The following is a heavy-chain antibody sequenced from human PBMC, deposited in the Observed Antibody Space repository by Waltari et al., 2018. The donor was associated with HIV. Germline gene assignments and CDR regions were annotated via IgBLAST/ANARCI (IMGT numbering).Heavy chain of an antibody. CDR1: GGSINNYY. J-gene: IGHJ6*02. CDR2: LYYTGTT. D-gene: IGHD2-2*01. Sequence: QIQLQESGPGLVKPSETLSLTCTVSGGSINNYYWSWIRQSPGRGLEWIGYLYYTGTTNYNHYLQSRVTISGDTSKNQFSLKLNSVTAADTAVYYCARFRCSSSSCYGRYAMNVWGQGTTVTVAS. V-gene: IGHV4-59*01. CDR3: ARFRCSSSSCYGRYAMNV.